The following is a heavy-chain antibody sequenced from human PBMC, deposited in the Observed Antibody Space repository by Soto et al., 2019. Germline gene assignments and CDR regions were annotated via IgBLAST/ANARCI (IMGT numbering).Heavy chain of an antibody. V-gene: IGHV3-33*01. CDR2: IWYDGSNK. J-gene: IGHJ4*02. D-gene: IGHD6-13*01. CDR3: ARDRGGVAAAGTVGFGDY. Sequence: QVPLVESGGGVVQPGRSLRLSCAASGFTFNYYGMHWVRQAPGKGLEWVAVIWYDGSNKYYGDSVKGRFTISRDNSKNTLYLQMNSLRADDTAVYYCARDRGGVAAAGTVGFGDYWGQGTLVTVSS. CDR1: GFTFNYYG.